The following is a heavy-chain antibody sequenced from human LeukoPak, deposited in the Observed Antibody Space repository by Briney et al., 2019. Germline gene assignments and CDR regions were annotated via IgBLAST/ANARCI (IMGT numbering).Heavy chain of an antibody. CDR2: ISSSSSYV. CDR1: GFTFSSYS. Sequence: PGGSLRLSSAASGFTFSSYSMNWVRQAPGKGLEWVSSISSSSSYVYYADSVKGRFTISRDNAKNSLYLQMNSLRAEDTAVYYCEAPFRSTSCLSDAFDIWGQGTMVTVSS. V-gene: IGHV3-21*01. J-gene: IGHJ3*02. D-gene: IGHD2-2*01. CDR3: EAPFRSTSCLSDAFDI.